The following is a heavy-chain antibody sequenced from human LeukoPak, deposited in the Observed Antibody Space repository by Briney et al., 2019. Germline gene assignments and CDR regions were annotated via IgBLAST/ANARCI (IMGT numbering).Heavy chain of an antibody. J-gene: IGHJ4*02. Sequence: ASVMVSCKASGGTFSSYAISWVRQAPGQGLEWMGGIIPIFGTANYAQKFQGRVTITTDESTSTAYMELSSLRSEDTAVYYCARVVYYDSSGYWEYFDYWGQGTLVTVSS. V-gene: IGHV1-69*05. CDR1: GGTFSSYA. CDR2: IIPIFGTA. CDR3: ARVVYYDSSGYWEYFDY. D-gene: IGHD3-22*01.